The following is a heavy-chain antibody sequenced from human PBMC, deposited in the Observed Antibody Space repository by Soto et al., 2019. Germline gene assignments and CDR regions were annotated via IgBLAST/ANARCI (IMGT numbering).Heavy chain of an antibody. V-gene: IGHV3-48*01. D-gene: IGHD2-15*01. CDR2: ISSSSSTI. J-gene: IGHJ3*02. CDR1: GFTFSSYS. CDR3: ARAWDIVVVVAATSPDAFDI. Sequence: GGSLRLSCASSGFTFSSYSMNWVRQAPGKGLEWVSYISSSSSTIYYADSVKGRFTISRDNAKNSLYLQMNSLRAEDTAVYYCARAWDIVVVVAATSPDAFDIWGQGTMVTVSS.